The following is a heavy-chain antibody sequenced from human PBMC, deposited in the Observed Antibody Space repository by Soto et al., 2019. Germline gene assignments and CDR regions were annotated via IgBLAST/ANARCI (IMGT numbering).Heavy chain of an antibody. D-gene: IGHD5-12*01. Sequence: EVQLVESGGGLVQPGGSLRLFCAGSGFTFRSHEMHWVRQGTGKGLEWVSGIGTGGETYYPGSVKGRFAISRENAKNSLYLQMNSLRAEDTAVYYCARDPIVATTRTNWYFDLWGRGTLVTVSS. CDR2: IGTGGET. J-gene: IGHJ2*01. CDR3: ARDPIVATTRTNWYFDL. CDR1: GFTFRSHE. V-gene: IGHV3-13*01.